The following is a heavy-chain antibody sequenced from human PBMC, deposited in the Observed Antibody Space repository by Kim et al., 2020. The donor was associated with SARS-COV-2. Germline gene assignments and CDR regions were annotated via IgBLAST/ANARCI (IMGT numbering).Heavy chain of an antibody. CDR3: ARDLVRTWPYYYYGMDV. J-gene: IGHJ6*02. Sequence: GLGWVSVIYSGGSTYYADSVKGRFTISRDKSKNTLYLQMNSLRAEDTAVYYCARDLVRTWPYYYYGMDVWGQGTTVTVSS. D-gene: IGHD2-8*02. V-gene: IGHV3-53*01. CDR2: IYSGGST.